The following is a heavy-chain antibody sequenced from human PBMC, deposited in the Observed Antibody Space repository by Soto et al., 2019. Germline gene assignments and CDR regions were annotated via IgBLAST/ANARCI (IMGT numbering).Heavy chain of an antibody. CDR1: GFTFSSYA. V-gene: IGHV3-30-3*01. Sequence: GGSLRLSCAASGFTFSSYAMHWVRQAPGKGLEWVAVISYDGSNEYYADSVKGRFTISRDNSKNTLYLQMNSLRAEDTAVYYCAREGYCSSTSCFLGRYYYYGMDVWGQGTTVTVSS. CDR2: ISYDGSNE. D-gene: IGHD2-2*01. J-gene: IGHJ6*02. CDR3: AREGYCSSTSCFLGRYYYYGMDV.